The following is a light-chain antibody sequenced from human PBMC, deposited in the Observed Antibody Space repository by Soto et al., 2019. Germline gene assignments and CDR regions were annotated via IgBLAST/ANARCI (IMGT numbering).Light chain of an antibody. CDR2: GAS. CDR3: QQYGSSPWT. V-gene: IGKV3-20*01. J-gene: IGKJ1*01. CDR1: QTIRSNY. Sequence: ETVLTQSPGTLSLSPGERATLSCRASQTIRSNYLAWYRQTPGQAPRLLIYGASNRATGIADRFSGSGSGTYFTLIISTLEPEDFALYYCQQYGSSPWTFGQGTKVEIK.